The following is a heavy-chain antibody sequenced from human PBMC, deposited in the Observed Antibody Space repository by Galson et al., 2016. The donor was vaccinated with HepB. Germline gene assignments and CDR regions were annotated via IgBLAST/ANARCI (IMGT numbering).Heavy chain of an antibody. CDR3: ARVDGDYEYFDY. V-gene: IGHV4-38-2*02. CDR2: TYHTGNT. J-gene: IGHJ4*02. CDR1: GYSIGSGYY. D-gene: IGHD4-17*01. Sequence: ETLSLTCTVSGYSIGSGYYWGWIRQPPGKGLEWIAITYHTGNTYYNPSLESRVTISVDTSKNQFSLKLNSVTAADTAMYYCARVDGDYEYFDYWGQGTLITVSS.